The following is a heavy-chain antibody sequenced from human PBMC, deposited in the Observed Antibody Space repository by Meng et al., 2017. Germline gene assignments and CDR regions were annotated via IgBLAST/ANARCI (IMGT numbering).Heavy chain of an antibody. J-gene: IGHJ4*02. V-gene: IGHV3-11*01. D-gene: IGHD3-22*01. CDR2: ISSSGSTI. CDR3: TPNYYYDSSGYYYYFDY. CDR1: GFTFSDYY. Sequence: GESLKISCAASGFTFSDYYMSWIRQAPGKGLEWVSYISSSGSTIYYADSVKGRFTISRDNAKNSLYLQMNSLRAEDTAVYYCTPNYYYDSSGYYYYFDYWGQGTLVTVSS.